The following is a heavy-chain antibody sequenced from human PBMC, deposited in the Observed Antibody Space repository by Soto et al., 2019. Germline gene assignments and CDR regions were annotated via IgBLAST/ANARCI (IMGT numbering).Heavy chain of an antibody. CDR3: ATYNWGLYYFDY. CDR2: IKQDGSEK. D-gene: IGHD1-20*01. V-gene: IGHV3-7*03. Sequence: GGSLRLSCAASGFTFSSYWISWVRQAPGKGLEWVANIKQDGSEKYYVDSVKGRFTISRDNAKNSLYLQMNSLRAEDTAVYYCATYNWGLYYFDYWGQGTLVTVSS. CDR1: GFTFSSYW. J-gene: IGHJ4*02.